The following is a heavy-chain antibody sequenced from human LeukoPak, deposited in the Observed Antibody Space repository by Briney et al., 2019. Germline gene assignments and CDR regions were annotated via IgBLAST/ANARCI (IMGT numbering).Heavy chain of an antibody. D-gene: IGHD4-23*01. CDR1: GFTFSSYA. Sequence: GGSLRLSCAASGFTFSSYAMSWVRQAPGKGLEWVSAISGSGGNTYYADSVKGRFTISRDNSKNTLYLQMNSLRAEDTAVYYCAKENYGGNYYYYYGMDVWGQGTTVTVSS. J-gene: IGHJ6*02. V-gene: IGHV3-23*01. CDR3: AKENYGGNYYYYYGMDV. CDR2: ISGSGGNT.